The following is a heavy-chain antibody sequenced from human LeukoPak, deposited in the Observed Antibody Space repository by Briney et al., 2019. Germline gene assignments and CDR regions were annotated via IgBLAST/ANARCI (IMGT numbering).Heavy chain of an antibody. CDR1: GFTFSSYA. V-gene: IGHV3-23*01. CDR2: ISGSGGST. J-gene: IGHJ6*03. Sequence: GGSLRLSCAASGFTFSSYAMSWVRQAPGKGLEWVSAISGSGGSTYYADSVKGRFTISRDNSKNTLYLQMNSLRAEDTAVYYCAKGAQAAYDFWSGFDYYYYYMDVWGKGTTVTVSS. D-gene: IGHD3-3*01. CDR3: AKGAQAAYDFWSGFDYYYYYMDV.